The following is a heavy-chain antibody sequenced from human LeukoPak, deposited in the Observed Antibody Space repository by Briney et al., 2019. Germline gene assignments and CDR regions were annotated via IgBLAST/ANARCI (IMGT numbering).Heavy chain of an antibody. CDR2: INPSGGST. CDR3: ARSASSGYGDAFDI. Sequence: ASVKVSCNASGYTFTGYYMHWVRQAPGQGLEWMGIINPSGGSTSYAQKFQGRVTMTRDMSTSTVYMELSSLRSEDTAVYYCARSASSGYGDAFDIWGQGTMVTVSS. CDR1: GYTFTGYY. V-gene: IGHV1-46*01. J-gene: IGHJ3*02. D-gene: IGHD3-22*01.